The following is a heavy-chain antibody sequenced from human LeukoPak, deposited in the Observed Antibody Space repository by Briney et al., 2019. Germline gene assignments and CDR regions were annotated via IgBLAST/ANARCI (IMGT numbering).Heavy chain of an antibody. CDR3: ASGHSAFSFDF. CDR2: VSASGGST. D-gene: IGHD5-12*01. V-gene: IGHV3-23*01. CDR1: GFTFSNYA. Sequence: GGSLRLSCAAAGFTFSNYAMSWVRQAPGKGLEWVSGVSASGGSTYYADSVKGRFTLSRDTFKYMLYLQMISLRAEDSAIYYCASGHSAFSFDFWGQGSLVTVSS. J-gene: IGHJ4*02.